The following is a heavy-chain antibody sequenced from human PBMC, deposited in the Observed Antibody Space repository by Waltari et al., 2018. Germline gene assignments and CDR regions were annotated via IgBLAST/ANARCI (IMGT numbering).Heavy chain of an antibody. CDR3: ARLPRGSVIIGAFDI. J-gene: IGHJ3*02. D-gene: IGHD3-22*01. CDR1: GDSIRSHF. CDR2: MYFSGTK. V-gene: IGHV4-59*11. Sequence: VQLQESGPGLVKPSETLSLRCNVSGDSIRSHFWSWIRQAHGKGLVWLGHMYFSGTKDYNPSLKSRVAISIDTSKNHFSLNLRSVTAADTAIYYCARLPRGSVIIGAFDIWGQGTQVTVSS.